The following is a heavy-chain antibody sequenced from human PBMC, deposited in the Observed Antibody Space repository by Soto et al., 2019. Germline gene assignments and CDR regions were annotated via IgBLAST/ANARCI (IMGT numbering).Heavy chain of an antibody. CDR1: GFTFSIFG. V-gene: IGHV3-33*01. J-gene: IGHJ4*02. CDR3: ARGNYESTGSLDY. D-gene: IGHD3-22*01. CDR2: IWYDGSNK. Sequence: QVQLVESGGGVVQPGRSLRLSCAASGFTFSIFGMHWVRQAPGKGLEWVAVIWYDGSNKYYADSVKGRFTISRDNSKNTLYLQMDSPRAEDTAVYYCARGNYESTGSLDYWGQGPLVTVSS.